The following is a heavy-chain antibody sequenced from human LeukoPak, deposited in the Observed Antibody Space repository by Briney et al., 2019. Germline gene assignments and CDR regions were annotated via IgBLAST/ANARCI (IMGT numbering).Heavy chain of an antibody. Sequence: GASVKVSCKISGYTLNDISMHWVRQPPGKGLEWMGGVDPDDGQRAYAQKFQGRVTMTEDTSTNTAYMELSRLRSEDTAVYYCAAVSGHYTLLDAWGQGALVTVST. D-gene: IGHD1-26*01. CDR3: AAVSGHYTLLDA. CDR2: VDPDDGQR. J-gene: IGHJ5*02. CDR1: GYTLNDIS. V-gene: IGHV1-24*01.